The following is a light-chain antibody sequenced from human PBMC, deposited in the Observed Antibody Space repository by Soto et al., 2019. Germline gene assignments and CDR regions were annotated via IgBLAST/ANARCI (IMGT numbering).Light chain of an antibody. V-gene: IGKV3-20*01. CDR1: QYVSGSY. CDR3: QQYGSSPRT. J-gene: IGKJ4*01. Sequence: VLTQSPGTLSLSPGERATLFCRASQYVSGSYLAWYQQKPGLARRLLIYGASTRATGIPDRFSGGGSATDITLTISRLEPEDVAVYYCQQYGSSPRTFGGGTKVDIK. CDR2: GAS.